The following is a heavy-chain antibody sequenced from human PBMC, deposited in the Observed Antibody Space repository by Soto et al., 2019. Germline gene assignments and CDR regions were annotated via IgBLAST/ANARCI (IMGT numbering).Heavy chain of an antibody. D-gene: IGHD3-22*01. J-gene: IGHJ5*02. V-gene: IGHV4-31*03. Sequence: PSETLSLTCTVSGGSISSGGYYWSWIRQHPGKGLEWIGYIYYSGSTYYNPSLKSRVTISVDTSKNQFSLKLSSVTAADTAVYYCERGAFPGYYDSSGQSGHWFDPWGEGTLVTVSS. CDR3: ERGAFPGYYDSSGQSGHWFDP. CDR1: GGSISSGGYY. CDR2: IYYSGST.